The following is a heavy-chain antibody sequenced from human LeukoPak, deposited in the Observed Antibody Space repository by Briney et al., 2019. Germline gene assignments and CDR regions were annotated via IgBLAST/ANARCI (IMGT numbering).Heavy chain of an antibody. CDR3: ARDRNDPDFDY. V-gene: IGHV4-30-4*08. D-gene: IGHD1-1*01. CDR2: IYYSGST. Sequence: SQTLSLTCTVSGGSISSGDYYWSWIRQPPGKGLEWIGYIYYSGSTYYNPSLKSRVTISVDTPKNQFSLKLGSVTAADTAVYYCARDRNDPDFDYWGQGTLVTVSS. J-gene: IGHJ4*02. CDR1: GGSISSGDYY.